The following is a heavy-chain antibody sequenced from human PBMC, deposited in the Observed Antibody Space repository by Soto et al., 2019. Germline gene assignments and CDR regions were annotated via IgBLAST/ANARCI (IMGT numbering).Heavy chain of an antibody. V-gene: IGHV3-11*01. J-gene: IGHJ5*02. CDR1: GFTFSDYY. CDR2: ISSSGSTI. Sequence: GGSLRLSCAASGFTFSDYYMSWIRQAPGKGLEWVSYISSSGSTIYYADSVKGRFTISRDNAKNSLYLQMNSLRAEDTAVYYCARDRSFRGWVAARGDWFDPWGQGTLVTVSS. D-gene: IGHD6-6*01. CDR3: ARDRSFRGWVAARGDWFDP.